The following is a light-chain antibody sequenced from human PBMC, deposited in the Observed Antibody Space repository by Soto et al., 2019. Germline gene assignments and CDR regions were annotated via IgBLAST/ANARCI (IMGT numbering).Light chain of an antibody. CDR3: SSYTSNYIVV. CDR1: NSDVGGYNY. Sequence: QSALTQPPSASGSPGQSVAISCTGTNSDVGGYNYVSWYQHHPGKVPKLMIYGVTKRPSGVPDRFSGSKSGNTASLTVSGLQAEDEAEYYCSSYTSNYIVVLGGGTKLTVL. V-gene: IGLV2-8*01. CDR2: GVT. J-gene: IGLJ2*01.